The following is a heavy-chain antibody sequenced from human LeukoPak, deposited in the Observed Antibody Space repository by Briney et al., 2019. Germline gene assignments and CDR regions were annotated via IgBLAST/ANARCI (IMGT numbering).Heavy chain of an antibody. V-gene: IGHV4-39*07. Sequence: SETLSLTCTVSGGSISSSSYYWGWIRQPPGKGLEWIGSIYYSGSTYYNPSLKSRVTISVDTSKNQFSLKLSSVTAADTAVYYCARTARKKDIVVANWFDPWGQGTLVTVSS. CDR1: GGSISSSSYY. CDR2: IYYSGST. J-gene: IGHJ5*02. D-gene: IGHD2-2*01. CDR3: ARTARKKDIVVANWFDP.